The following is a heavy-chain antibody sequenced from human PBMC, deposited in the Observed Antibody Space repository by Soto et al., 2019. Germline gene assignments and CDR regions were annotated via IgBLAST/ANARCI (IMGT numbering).Heavy chain of an antibody. Sequence: QVHLVQSGVEVKTPGASVKVSCQASGYTFFTYDISWVRQAPGQGSEWMGWISTYSDDTKYAQKFQGRVTMTTDTSTTITYLELRSLRSDVTSVYYCARHHGPTKSDNWFDTWGQGTLVTVSS. CDR3: ARHHGPTKSDNWFDT. V-gene: IGHV1-18*01. D-gene: IGHD5-12*01. J-gene: IGHJ5*02. CDR1: GYTFFTYD. CDR2: ISTYSDDT.